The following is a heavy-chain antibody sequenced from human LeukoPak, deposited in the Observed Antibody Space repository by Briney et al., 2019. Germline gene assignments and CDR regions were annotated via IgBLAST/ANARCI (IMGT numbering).Heavy chain of an antibody. CDR2: INPNSGGT. CDR3: ATSLTGGTSIGAFDI. CDR1: GYTFTGYY. J-gene: IGHJ3*02. V-gene: IGHV1-2*02. D-gene: IGHD7-27*01. Sequence: ASVKVSCKASGYTFTGYYMHWVRQAPGQGLEWMGWINPNSGGTNYAQKFQGRVTMTRDTSISTAYMELSRLRSDDTAVYYCATSLTGGTSIGAFDIWGQGTMVTVSS.